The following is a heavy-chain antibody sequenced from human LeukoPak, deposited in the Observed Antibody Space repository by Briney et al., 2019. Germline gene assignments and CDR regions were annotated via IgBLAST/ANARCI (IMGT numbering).Heavy chain of an antibody. CDR1: GFTFSTSA. D-gene: IGHD6-6*01. V-gene: IGHV3-23*01. CDR3: TRNAGSFNDFDY. J-gene: IGHJ4*02. CDR2: ISGSGSSI. Sequence: GGSLRLSCAASGFTFSTSAMSRVRQAPGKGLEWVSAISGSGSSIYYADSVKGRFTISRDNSKNALYLQMNSLGPEDTAVYYCTRNAGSFNDFDYWGQGTLVTVSS.